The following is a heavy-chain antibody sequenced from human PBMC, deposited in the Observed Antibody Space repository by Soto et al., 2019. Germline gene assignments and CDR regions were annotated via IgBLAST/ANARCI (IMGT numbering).Heavy chain of an antibody. D-gene: IGHD6-13*01. Sequence: PGGSLRLSCAASGFTFSNYALRCVRQAPGKGLEGVSAISGRGGWTYYADSVKGRYTIPRDNSKNTLYLQMSSLRAEDTAVYYCAKDRASSWEGPSWGQGTLVTVSS. CDR3: AKDRASSWEGPS. J-gene: IGHJ4*02. CDR2: ISGRGGWT. CDR1: GFTFSNYA. V-gene: IGHV3-23*01.